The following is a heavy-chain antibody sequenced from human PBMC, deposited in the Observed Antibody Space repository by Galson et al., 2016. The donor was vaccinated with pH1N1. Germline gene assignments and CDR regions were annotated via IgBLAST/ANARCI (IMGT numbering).Heavy chain of an antibody. Sequence: QSGAEVTKPGESLKISCKGSGSRFSNSWIGWVRQMPGKGLEWMGIIYLGDSHIRYSPSFQGQVTVSADRSIDTVYLQWSSLKASDTAIYYCARQNDYGDYRGDAFDIWGQGTMVTVSS. CDR1: GSRFSNSW. CDR2: IYLGDSHI. CDR3: ARQNDYGDYRGDAFDI. J-gene: IGHJ3*02. V-gene: IGHV5-51*01. D-gene: IGHD4-17*01.